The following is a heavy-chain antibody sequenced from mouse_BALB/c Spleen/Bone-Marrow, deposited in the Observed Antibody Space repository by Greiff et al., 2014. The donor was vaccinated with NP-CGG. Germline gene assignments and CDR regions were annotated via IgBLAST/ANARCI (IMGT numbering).Heavy chain of an antibody. V-gene: IGHV7-1*02. CDR3: ARDARRDAMDY. J-gene: IGHJ4*01. CDR2: SRNKANDYTT. Sequence: VQLQQSGGGLVQPGGSLRLSCATSGFTFSDFYMEWVRQPPGKRLEWIAASRNKANDYTTEHSASVKGRFIVSRDTSQSILYLQMNALRAEDTAIYYCARDARRDAMDYWGQGTSVTVSS. CDR1: GFTFSDFY.